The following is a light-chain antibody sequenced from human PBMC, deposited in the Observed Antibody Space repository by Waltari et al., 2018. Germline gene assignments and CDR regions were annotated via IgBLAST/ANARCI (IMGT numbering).Light chain of an antibody. Sequence: DIQMTQSPSSLSASVGDTVTITCRASQSISNWLAWYQQKPGKAPILLIYKASILKSGVPSRFSDSGSGTQFTLTISSLQPDDFATYYCQQYNTYSSFGQGTKLQIK. V-gene: IGKV1-5*03. J-gene: IGKJ2*01. CDR3: QQYNTYSS. CDR1: QSISNW. CDR2: KAS.